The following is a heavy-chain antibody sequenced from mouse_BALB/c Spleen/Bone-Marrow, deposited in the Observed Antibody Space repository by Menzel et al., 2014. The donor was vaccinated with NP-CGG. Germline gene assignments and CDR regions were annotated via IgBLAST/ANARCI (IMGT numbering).Heavy chain of an antibody. J-gene: IGHJ2*01. V-gene: IGHV14-3*02. Sequence: MQLKESGAELVKPGASVKLSCTASGFNIKDTYMHWVKQRPEQGLEWIGRIDPANGNTKYDPKFQGKATITADTSSNTAYLQLSSLTSEDTAVYYCARYDYGVYFDYWGQGTTLTVSS. D-gene: IGHD2-4*01. CDR2: IDPANGNT. CDR1: GFNIKDTY. CDR3: ARYDYGVYFDY.